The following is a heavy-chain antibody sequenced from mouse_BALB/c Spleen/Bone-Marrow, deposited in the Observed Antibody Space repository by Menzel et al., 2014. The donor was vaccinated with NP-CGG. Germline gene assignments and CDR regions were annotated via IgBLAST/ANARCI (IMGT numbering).Heavy chain of an antibody. CDR2: ISSGGSYT. CDR1: GFTFSSYT. CDR3: TRDRYYGNSFAY. Sequence: EVQVVESGGGLVKPGGSLKLSCAASGFTFSSYTMSWIRQTPEKRLEWVATISSGGSYTYYPDSVKGRFTISRDNAKNTLYLQMISLKSEDTAMYYCTRDRYYGNSFAYWGQGTLVTVSA. D-gene: IGHD2-1*01. J-gene: IGHJ3*01. V-gene: IGHV5-6-4*01.